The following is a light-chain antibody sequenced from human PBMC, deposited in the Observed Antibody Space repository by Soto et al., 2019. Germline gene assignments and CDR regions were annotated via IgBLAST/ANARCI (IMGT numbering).Light chain of an antibody. J-gene: IGKJ5*01. CDR1: QKINNY. Sequence: DIQMTQSPSSLSASVGDRVTVTCRTSQKINNYLNWYQQKPGKAPKLLIYGAFSVQSGVPLRFSGSGSGTEFTLTISSLQPEDFAIYYCEQTYSTPVTFCQGTRLEVK. V-gene: IGKV1-39*01. CDR2: GAF. CDR3: EQTYSTPVT.